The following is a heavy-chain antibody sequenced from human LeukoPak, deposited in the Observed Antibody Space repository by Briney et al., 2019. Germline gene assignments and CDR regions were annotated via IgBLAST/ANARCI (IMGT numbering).Heavy chain of an antibody. J-gene: IGHJ4*02. CDR3: ARAYDSSGYSFDY. Sequence: GGSLRLSCAASVFTLSSYSMKWVRQAQWKGLEWVSAISGSGGSTYYADSVKGRFTISRDNSKNTLYLQMNSLRAEDTAVYYRARAYDSSGYSFDYWGQGTLVTVSS. V-gene: IGHV3-23*01. D-gene: IGHD3-22*01. CDR2: ISGSGGST. CDR1: VFTLSSYS.